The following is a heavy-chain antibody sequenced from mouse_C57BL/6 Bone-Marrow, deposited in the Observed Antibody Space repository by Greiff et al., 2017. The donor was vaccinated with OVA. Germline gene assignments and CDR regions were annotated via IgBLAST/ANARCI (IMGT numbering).Heavy chain of an antibody. D-gene: IGHD1-1*01. V-gene: IGHV1-72*01. CDR2: IDPNSGGT. J-gene: IGHJ3*01. Sequence: QSCKASGYTFTSYWLHWVKQRPGRGLEWIGRIDPNSGGTKYNEKFKSKATLTVDKPSSTAYLQLSSLTSEDAAVYYCARHGSSYAWFAYWGQGTLVTVSA. CDR3: ARHGSSYAWFAY. CDR1: GYTFTSYW.